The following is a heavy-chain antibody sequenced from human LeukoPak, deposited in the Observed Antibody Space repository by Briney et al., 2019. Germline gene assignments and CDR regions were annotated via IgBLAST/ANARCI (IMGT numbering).Heavy chain of an antibody. CDR2: ISASDGST. CDR1: GFTMNNYA. J-gene: IGHJ4*02. D-gene: IGHD5-12*01. CDR3: AKDVEATITSGGYYFDC. Sequence: GGSLGLSCAASGFTMNNYAMSWVRQVPGKGLEWVSSISASDGSTFYADSVKGRLTTSRDRSRNRLYLQINNLRAEDTAIYYCAKDVEATITSGGYYFDCWGQGTLVHVSS. V-gene: IGHV3-23*01.